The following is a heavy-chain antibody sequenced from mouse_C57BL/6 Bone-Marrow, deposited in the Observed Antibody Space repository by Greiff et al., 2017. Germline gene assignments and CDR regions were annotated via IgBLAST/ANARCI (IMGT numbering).Heavy chain of an antibody. V-gene: IGHV10-1*01. Sequence: EVKVIESGGGLVQPKGSVKLSCAASGFSFNTYAMHWVRQAPGKGLEWVARIRSKSNNYATYYADSVTDRFTISIEDSESMLYLQMNNLKTEDTATYYWERHGYYGSSTVGYAMDDWGQGTSVTVAS. CDR2: IRSKSNNYAT. J-gene: IGHJ4*01. CDR1: GFSFNTYA. D-gene: IGHD1-1*01. CDR3: ERHGYYGSSTVGYAMDD.